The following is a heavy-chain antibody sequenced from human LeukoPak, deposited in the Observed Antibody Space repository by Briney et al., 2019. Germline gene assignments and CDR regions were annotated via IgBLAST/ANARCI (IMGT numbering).Heavy chain of an antibody. D-gene: IGHD3-22*01. Sequence: GRSLRLSCAAAGFIFTDYYKSWVRHAPGEWLGWVSYISSSGTTIYYADFMKGRFTIYRDHAKNTLYLQMNSLRAEDTAVYYCARDKEDSSGFPLGYWGQGTLVTVSS. CDR2: ISSSGTTI. J-gene: IGHJ4*02. CDR3: ARDKEDSSGFPLGY. CDR1: GFIFTDYY. V-gene: IGHV3-11*04.